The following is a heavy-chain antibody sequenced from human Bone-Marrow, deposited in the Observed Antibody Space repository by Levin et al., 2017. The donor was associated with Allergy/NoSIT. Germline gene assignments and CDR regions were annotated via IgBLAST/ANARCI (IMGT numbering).Heavy chain of an antibody. Sequence: GGSLRLSCAASGFTFRNHWMTWMRQAPGEGLEWLANINEDGSKTYYLGSVKGRFTISRDNAKNSVSLEMTSLRPEDTALYYCVRDYVWGTAEGDVWGQGTMVTVS. V-gene: IGHV3-7*04. CDR3: VRDYVWGTAEGDV. CDR2: INEDGSKT. D-gene: IGHD3-16*01. CDR1: GFTFRNHW. J-gene: IGHJ3*01.